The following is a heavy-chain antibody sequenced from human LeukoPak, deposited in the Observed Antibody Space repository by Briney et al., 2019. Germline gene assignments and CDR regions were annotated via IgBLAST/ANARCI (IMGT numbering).Heavy chain of an antibody. D-gene: IGHD1-26*01. CDR3: AKDFHFSDGSGFNRGAFDI. CDR1: GFTFSYYG. Sequence: GGSLRLSCAASGFTFSYYGMSWVRQAPGKGLEWVSGTGDSTYYADSVKGRFTISRDNSKNTLYLQMNSLRAEDTAVYYCAKDFHFSDGSGFNRGAFDILGQGRMVTVSS. J-gene: IGHJ3*02. V-gene: IGHV3-23*01. CDR2: TGDST.